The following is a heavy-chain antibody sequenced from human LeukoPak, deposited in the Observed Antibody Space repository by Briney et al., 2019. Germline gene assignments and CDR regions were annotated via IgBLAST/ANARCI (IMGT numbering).Heavy chain of an antibody. CDR3: AKVPRHYYGSGSFDY. J-gene: IGHJ4*02. CDR1: GFTFSSYA. D-gene: IGHD3-10*01. V-gene: IGHV3-23*01. CDR2: ISGSGGST. Sequence: GGSLRLSCAASGFTFSSYAMSWVRQAPGKGLEWVSAISGSGGSTYYADSVKGRLTISRDNSKNTLYLQMNSLRAEDTAVYYCAKVPRHYYGSGSFDYWGQGTLVTVSS.